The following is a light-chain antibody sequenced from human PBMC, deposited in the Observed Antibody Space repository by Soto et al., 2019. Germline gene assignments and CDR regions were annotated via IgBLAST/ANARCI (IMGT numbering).Light chain of an antibody. Sequence: QSALTQPASVTGSPRQSITISCTGTISDVGGYNRVSWYQQYPGTAPKLIIYEVTNRPSGVSGRFSGSNSGNTASLTISGLQAGDEADYYCSSYTTRNSWVFGGGTKLTVL. CDR1: ISDVGGYNR. V-gene: IGLV2-14*01. J-gene: IGLJ3*02. CDR3: SSYTTRNSWV. CDR2: EVT.